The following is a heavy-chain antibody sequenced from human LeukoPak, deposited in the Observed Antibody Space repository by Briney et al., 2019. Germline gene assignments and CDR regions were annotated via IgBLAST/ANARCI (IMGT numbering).Heavy chain of an antibody. CDR2: IDPSGGST. J-gene: IGHJ5*02. V-gene: IGHV1-46*01. Sequence: ASVKVSCKASAYTFSSYLIHWVRQAPGQGLEWMGIIDPSGGSTAYAQKFQGRVTMTRDTSTSTVYMELSSLRSEDTAVYYCARGRIADFPWGQGTLVTVSS. CDR3: ARGRIADFP. CDR1: AYTFSSYL. D-gene: IGHD6-13*01.